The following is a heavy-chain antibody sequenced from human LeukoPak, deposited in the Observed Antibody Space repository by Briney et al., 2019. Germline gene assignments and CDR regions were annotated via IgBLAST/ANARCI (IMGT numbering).Heavy chain of an antibody. D-gene: IGHD4-11*01. CDR3: ARVEETATTAAIIRKYDYYYYYMDV. J-gene: IGHJ6*03. CDR2: IKQDGSEK. Sequence: GGSLRLSCAASGFTFSSYSMNWVRQAPGKGLEWVANIKQDGSEKYYVDSVKGRFTISRDNGKNSLYLQMNSLRAEDTAVYYCARVEETATTAAIIRKYDYYYYYMDVWGKGTTVTVSS. V-gene: IGHV3-7*01. CDR1: GFTFSSYS.